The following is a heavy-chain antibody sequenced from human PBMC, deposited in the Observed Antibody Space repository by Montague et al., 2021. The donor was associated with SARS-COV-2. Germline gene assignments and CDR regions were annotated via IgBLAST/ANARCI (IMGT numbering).Heavy chain of an antibody. CDR3: VRGVDYTDDGRVDY. CDR1: GGSISTGSYY. Sequence: SETLSLTCSFSGGSISTGSYYWGWIRQPPRRGLEWIGSIYYSGDTYYNPSLKSRVTISVDTSKNQFSLRLSSVTAADTAVYYCVRGVDYTDDGRVDYWGQGTLVIVSS. V-gene: IGHV4-39*01. D-gene: IGHD4-11*01. CDR2: IYYSGDT. J-gene: IGHJ4*02.